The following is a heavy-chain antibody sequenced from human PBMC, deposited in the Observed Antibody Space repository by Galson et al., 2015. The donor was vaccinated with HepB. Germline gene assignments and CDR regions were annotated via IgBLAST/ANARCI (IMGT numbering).Heavy chain of an antibody. J-gene: IGHJ6*03. V-gene: IGHV1-8*01. CDR1: GYTFTSYD. CDR3: ARDSVKSIQTGYYYYYMDV. D-gene: IGHD2-21*01. CDR2: MNPNSGNT. Sequence: SVKVSCKASGYTFTSYDINWVRQATGQGLEWMGWMNPNSGNTGYAQKFQGRVTMTRNTSISTAYMELSSLRSEDTAVYYCARDSVKSIQTGYYYYYMDVWGKGTTVTVSS.